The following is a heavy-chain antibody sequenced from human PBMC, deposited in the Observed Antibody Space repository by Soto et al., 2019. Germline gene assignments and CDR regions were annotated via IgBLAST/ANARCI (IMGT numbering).Heavy chain of an antibody. CDR1: GFTFSSHA. D-gene: IGHD5-12*01. V-gene: IGHV3-23*01. J-gene: IGHJ5*02. CDR2: ISGTGGGT. CDR3: AKGGGQRDCSDP. Sequence: GGSLRLSCTVSGFTFSSHAMAWARHAPGKGLEWVSDISGTGGGTYYADSVKGRFTISRDNSKNTLFLQMNSLRADDTDAYYCAKGGGQRDCSDPWGRGPLVTVSS.